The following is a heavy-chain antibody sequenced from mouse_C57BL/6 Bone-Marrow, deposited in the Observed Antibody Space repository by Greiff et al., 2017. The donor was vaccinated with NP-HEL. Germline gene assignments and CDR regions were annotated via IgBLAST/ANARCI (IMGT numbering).Heavy chain of an antibody. CDR1: GYTFTSYW. CDR2: IDPSDSYT. Sequence: QVQLQQPGAELVMPGASVKLSCKASGYTFTSYWMHWVKLRPGQGLEWIGEIDPSDSYTNYIQKFKGKSTLTVDKSSSTAFMQLSSLTSDDAAVYYSARCGYSFDYCGQGTTLTVSS. J-gene: IGHJ2*01. CDR3: ARCGYSFDY. V-gene: IGHV1-69*01.